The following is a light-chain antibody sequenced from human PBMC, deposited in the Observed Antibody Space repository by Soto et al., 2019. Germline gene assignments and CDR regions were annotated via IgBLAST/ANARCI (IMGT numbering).Light chain of an antibody. CDR3: QQYNSYPWT. CDR1: QSISSW. Sequence: DIQMTHSPSTPSASVGDRVTITCRASQSISSWLAWYQQKPGKAPKLLIYDASSLESGVPSSFSGSGSGTEFTLTISSLQPDDFATYYCQQYNSYPWTFGQGTKVDIK. CDR2: DAS. V-gene: IGKV1-5*01. J-gene: IGKJ1*01.